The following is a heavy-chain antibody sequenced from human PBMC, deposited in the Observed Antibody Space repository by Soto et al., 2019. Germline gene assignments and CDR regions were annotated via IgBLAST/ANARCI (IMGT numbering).Heavy chain of an antibody. CDR3: ARSRSVYYYDSSPEYFQH. Sequence: PSETLSLTCTVSGGSISSGDYYWSWIRQPPGKGLEWIGYIYYSGSTYYNPSLKSRVTISVDTSKNQFSLKLSSVTAADTAVYYCARSRSVYYYDSSPEYFQHWGQGTLVTVSS. J-gene: IGHJ1*01. CDR1: GGSISSGDYY. V-gene: IGHV4-30-4*01. D-gene: IGHD3-22*01. CDR2: IYYSGST.